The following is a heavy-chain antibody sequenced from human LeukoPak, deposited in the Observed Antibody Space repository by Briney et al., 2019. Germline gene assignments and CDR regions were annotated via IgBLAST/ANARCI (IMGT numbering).Heavy chain of an antibody. CDR1: GFTFSSYS. CDR3: ARDGTAAGLYFDL. D-gene: IGHD6-13*01. J-gene: IGHJ4*01. CDR2: ISSSSSYI. V-gene: IGHV3-21*01. Sequence: GGSLRLSCAASGFTFSSYSMNWVRQAPGKGLEWVSSISSSSSYIYYADSVKGRFTISRDNAKNSLYLQMNSLRADDTAVYWCARDGTAAGLYFDLWGQGTLVTVSS.